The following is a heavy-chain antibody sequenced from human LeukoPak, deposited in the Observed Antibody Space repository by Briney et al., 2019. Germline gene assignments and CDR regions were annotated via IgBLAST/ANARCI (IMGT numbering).Heavy chain of an antibody. Sequence: ASVKVSCKASGYTFSNYGITWVRQAPGQGLEWMGWISAYNGNTNYAQKLQGRVTVTTDTSTGTAYMELRSLRSDDTAVYYCARSCGGDCYSPVAFDIWGQGTMVTVSS. CDR1: GYTFSNYG. CDR3: ARSCGGDCYSPVAFDI. CDR2: ISAYNGNT. D-gene: IGHD2-21*02. V-gene: IGHV1-18*01. J-gene: IGHJ3*02.